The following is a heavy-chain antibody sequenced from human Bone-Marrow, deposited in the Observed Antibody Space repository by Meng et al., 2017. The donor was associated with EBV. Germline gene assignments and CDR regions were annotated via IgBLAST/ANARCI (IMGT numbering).Heavy chain of an antibody. J-gene: IGHJ4*02. CDR3: ARESGRGYTPDY. Sequence: QGQRVKSGPEVKKPGSSVKVSCKASGGAFRRSAISWVRQAPGQGLEWMGGFLPILGAPNYAETFQDRVTITADESTSTAYMELSSLRPDDTAVYYCARESGRGYTPDYWGQGTLVTVSS. D-gene: IGHD3-10*01. CDR1: GGAFRRSA. CDR2: FLPILGAP. V-gene: IGHV1-69*01.